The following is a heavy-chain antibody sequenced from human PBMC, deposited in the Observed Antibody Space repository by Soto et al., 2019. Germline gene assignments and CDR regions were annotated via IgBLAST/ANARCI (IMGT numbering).Heavy chain of an antibody. CDR1: GGSISSFY. D-gene: IGHD2-2*01. Sequence: PSETLSLTCTVSGGSISSFYWSWIRQPPGKGLEWIGYIYYSGNTKYNPSLKSRVTISVDTSKNQFSLELTSVAAADTAVYYCAREVGGSGSRCYANNWFDSWGQGTLGTV. CDR3: AREVGGSGSRCYANNWFDS. J-gene: IGHJ5*01. CDR2: IYYSGNT. V-gene: IGHV4-59*01.